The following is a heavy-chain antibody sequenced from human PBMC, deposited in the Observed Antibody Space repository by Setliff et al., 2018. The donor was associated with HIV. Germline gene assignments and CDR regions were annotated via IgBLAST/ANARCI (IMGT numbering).Heavy chain of an antibody. J-gene: IGHJ4*02. Sequence: ASETLSLTCAVYGGSFSGYNWNWIRQPPGKGLEWIGEINHSGRIDHNPSLKSRVTISVDTSKNQFSLKLTSVTAADTAIYYCARGVNFDYWGQGTQVTVSS. CDR3: ARGVNFDY. CDR1: GGSFSGYN. V-gene: IGHV4-34*01. CDR2: INHSGRI.